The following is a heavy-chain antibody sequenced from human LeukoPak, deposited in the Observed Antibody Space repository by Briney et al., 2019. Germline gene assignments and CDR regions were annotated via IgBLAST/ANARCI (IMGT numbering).Heavy chain of an antibody. CDR1: GFTFSSYD. CDR2: ITYSSGYT. D-gene: IGHD3-3*01. V-gene: IGHV3-23*01. CDR3: AKDLFDYDFWSGYEY. J-gene: IGHJ4*02. Sequence: GGSLRLSCAASGFTFSSYDMSWVRQAPGKGLEWVSGITYSSGYTYYADSVKGRFTISRDNSKNTLYLQMNSLRAEDTAVYYCAKDLFDYDFWSGYEYWGQGTLVTVSS.